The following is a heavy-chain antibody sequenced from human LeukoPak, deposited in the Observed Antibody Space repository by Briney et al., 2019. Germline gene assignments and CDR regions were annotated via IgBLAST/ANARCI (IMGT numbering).Heavy chain of an antibody. Sequence: GESLKISCKGSGYSFTSYWIGWVRQMPGKGLEWTGIIYPGDSDTRYSPSFQGQVTISADKSISTAYLQWSSLKASDTAMYYCARTFPYCSGGSCYGDAFDIWGQGTMVTVSS. D-gene: IGHD2-15*01. CDR1: GYSFTSYW. CDR2: IYPGDSDT. J-gene: IGHJ3*02. V-gene: IGHV5-51*01. CDR3: ARTFPYCSGGSCYGDAFDI.